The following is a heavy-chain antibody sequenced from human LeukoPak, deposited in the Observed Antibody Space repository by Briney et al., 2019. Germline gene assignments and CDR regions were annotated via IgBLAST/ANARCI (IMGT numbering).Heavy chain of an antibody. CDR1: GGSFSGYY. CDR2: INHSGST. CDR3: ARRLQGYSYGHGYFDY. J-gene: IGHJ4*02. Sequence: SETLSLTCAVYGGSFSGYYWSWIRQPPGKGLEWIGEINHSGSTNYNPSLKSRVTISVDTSKNQFSLKLSSVTAADTAVYYCARRLQGYSYGHGYFDYWGQGTLVTVSS. D-gene: IGHD5-18*01. V-gene: IGHV4-34*01.